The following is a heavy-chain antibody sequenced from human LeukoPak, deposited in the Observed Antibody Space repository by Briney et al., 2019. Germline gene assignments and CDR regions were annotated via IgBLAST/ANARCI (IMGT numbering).Heavy chain of an antibody. CDR2: ISSSSSYI. Sequence: GGSLRLSCAASGFTFSSYGMHWVRQAPGKGLEWVSSISSSSSYIYYADSVKGRFTNSRDNAKNSLYLQMNSLRAEDTAVYYCARREDCSSTSCYINWYFDLWGRGTLVTVSS. CDR3: ARREDCSSTSCYINWYFDL. J-gene: IGHJ2*01. CDR1: GFTFSSYG. V-gene: IGHV3-21*01. D-gene: IGHD2-2*02.